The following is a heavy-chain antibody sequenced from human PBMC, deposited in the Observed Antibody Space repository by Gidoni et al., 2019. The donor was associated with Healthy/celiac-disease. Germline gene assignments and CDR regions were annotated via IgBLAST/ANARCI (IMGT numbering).Heavy chain of an antibody. V-gene: IGHV4-4*02. CDR3: ARWAGAGAFDI. CDR1: GGSISSSNW. Sequence: QVQLQESGPGLVKPSGTLSLTCAVSGGSISSSNWLSWVRQPPGKGLDWIGEIYHSGSTNYNPSLKIRVTISVYKSKNQFSLKLSSVTAADTAVYYCARWAGAGAFDIWGQGTMVTVSS. D-gene: IGHD3-10*01. J-gene: IGHJ3*02. CDR2: IYHSGST.